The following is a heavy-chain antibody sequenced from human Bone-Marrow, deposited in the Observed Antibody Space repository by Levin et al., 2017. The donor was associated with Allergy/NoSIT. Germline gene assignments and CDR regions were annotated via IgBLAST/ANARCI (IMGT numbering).Heavy chain of an antibody. CDR1: GFTFTNAW. J-gene: IGHJ6*02. D-gene: IGHD3-22*01. CDR2: IRSKADGGTT. Sequence: PGGSLRLSCAASGFTFTNAWMNWVRQAPGKGLEWVGRIRSKADGGTTDYAAPVQGRFTISRDDSNNTLFLQMNSLKTEDTATYYCTTDPPYYYDSSGSSYFGMDVWGQGTTVTVSS. CDR3: TTDPPYYYDSSGSSYFGMDV. V-gene: IGHV3-15*07.